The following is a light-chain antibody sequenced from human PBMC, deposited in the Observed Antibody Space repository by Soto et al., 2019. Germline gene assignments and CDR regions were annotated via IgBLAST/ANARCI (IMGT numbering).Light chain of an antibody. J-gene: IGKJ4*01. Sequence: DIVMTQSPDSLAVSLGERATINCKSSQSVFYSSNKRNYLAWYQQKPGQPPKLLIYWASTRESGVPDRFSGSGFGTDFTLTISSLQAEDVAVYYCQQYYTNPPYLTFGGGTKVEIK. CDR1: QSVFYSSNKRNY. CDR3: QQYYTNPPYLT. V-gene: IGKV4-1*01. CDR2: WAS.